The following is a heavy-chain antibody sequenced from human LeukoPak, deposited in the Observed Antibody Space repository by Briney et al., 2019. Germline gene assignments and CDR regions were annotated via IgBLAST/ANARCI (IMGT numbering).Heavy chain of an antibody. J-gene: IGHJ4*02. Sequence: PGGSLRLSCAASEFTFSNYNMNWVRQAPGKGLEWVSSISSSSSYIYYADSVKGRFTISRENAKNSLYLQMNSLRAEDTAVYYCASTSSSWYGKDYWGQGTLVTVSS. D-gene: IGHD6-13*01. CDR1: EFTFSNYN. V-gene: IGHV3-21*01. CDR2: ISSSSSYI. CDR3: ASTSSSWYGKDY.